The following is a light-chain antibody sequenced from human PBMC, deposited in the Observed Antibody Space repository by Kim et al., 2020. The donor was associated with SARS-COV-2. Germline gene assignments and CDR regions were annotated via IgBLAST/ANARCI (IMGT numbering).Light chain of an antibody. J-gene: IGLJ2*01. CDR3: CSYAGSSTLV. Sequence: GQSIPISCTGTSSDVGSYNLVSWYQQHPGKAPKLMIYEVSKRPSGVSNRFSGSKSGNTASLTISGLQAADGADYYCCSYAGSSTLVFGGGTQLTVL. V-gene: IGLV2-23*02. CDR2: EVS. CDR1: SSDVGSYNL.